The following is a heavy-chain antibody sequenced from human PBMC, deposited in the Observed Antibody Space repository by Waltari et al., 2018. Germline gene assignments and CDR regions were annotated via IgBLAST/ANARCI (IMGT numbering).Heavy chain of an antibody. CDR3: AKHGITXTNWSKTXHSWFGP. Sequence: QLQLLXSGPGLVKPSETLSLTCXVSGDSINSXIYYWAWIRQPPGKGLGWIGSVDYNGDXYYNPSLKSXVTXSAXASRXXFSXGLSSVTXXXTGXYYCAKHGITXTNWSKTXHSWFGPWGXGILVTVSS. J-gene: IGHJ5*02. CDR1: GDSINSXIYY. D-gene: IGHD1-1*01. V-gene: IGHV4-39*02. CDR2: VDYNGDX.